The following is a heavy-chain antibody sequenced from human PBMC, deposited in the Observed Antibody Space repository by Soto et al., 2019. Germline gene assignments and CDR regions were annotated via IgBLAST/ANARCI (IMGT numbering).Heavy chain of an antibody. Sequence: PSDTLSLTCAVYGGSFSGYYWSWIRQPTEKGLEWIGEINHSGSTNYNPSLKSRVTISVDTSKNQFSLKLSSVTAADTTVYYCARASRITIFGVVIQDAFDIWGQGTMVTVSS. D-gene: IGHD3-3*01. CDR1: GGSFSGYY. CDR3: ARASRITIFGVVIQDAFDI. V-gene: IGHV4-34*01. J-gene: IGHJ3*02. CDR2: INHSGST.